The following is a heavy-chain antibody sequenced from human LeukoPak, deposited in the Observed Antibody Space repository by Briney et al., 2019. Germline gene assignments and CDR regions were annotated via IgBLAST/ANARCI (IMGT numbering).Heavy chain of an antibody. CDR1: GFTFSSYW. CDR3: AKADYYDSSGYPPFDY. V-gene: IGHV3-23*01. CDR2: ISGSGGTT. Sequence: GGSLRLSCAASGFTFSSYWIRWVSQVPGDGLECESAISGSGGTTYYADSVKGRLTISRDNSKNTLYLQMNSLRAEDTAVYYCAKADYYDSSGYPPFDYWGQGTLVTVSS. J-gene: IGHJ4*02. D-gene: IGHD3-22*01.